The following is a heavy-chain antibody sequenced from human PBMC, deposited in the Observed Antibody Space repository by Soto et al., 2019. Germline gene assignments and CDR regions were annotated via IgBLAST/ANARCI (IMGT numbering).Heavy chain of an antibody. CDR2: IYYSGST. V-gene: IGHV4-59*01. Sequence: SETLSLTCIVSGGSISGYYWSWIRQPPGKGLEWIGDIYYSGSTNYNPSLKSRVTISLDTSKNQFSLKLSSVTAADTAVYYCASFSSSDYVSFDYCGQGPLVTVYS. CDR1: GGSISGYY. CDR3: ASFSSSDYVSFDY. D-gene: IGHD6-6*01. J-gene: IGHJ4*02.